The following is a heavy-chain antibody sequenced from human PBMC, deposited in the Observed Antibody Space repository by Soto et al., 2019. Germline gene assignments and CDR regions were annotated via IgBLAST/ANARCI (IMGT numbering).Heavy chain of an antibody. CDR1: GGSVSSESHY. CDR3: ARDQYDFSSGSYYYAMEV. D-gene: IGHD3-3*01. J-gene: IGHJ6*02. Sequence: HVQLQESGPGLVKPSETLSLTCTVSGGSVSSESHYWSWIRQTPGKGLEWIGYIYYTGSTNYNPSLKGRVTMSVDTSRDQVSLRLRSVTRADTAVYYCARDQYDFSSGSYYYAMEVWGQGTKVTGSS. CDR2: IYYTGST. V-gene: IGHV4-61*01.